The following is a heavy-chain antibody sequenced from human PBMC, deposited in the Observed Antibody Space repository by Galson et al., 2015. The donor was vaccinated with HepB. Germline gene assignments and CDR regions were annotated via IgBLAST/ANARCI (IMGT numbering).Heavy chain of an antibody. CDR2: ISARSTYI. Sequence: SLRLSCAASGSTFSGFSMNWVRQAPGKGLEWVSFISARSTYIYYAQSVKGRFTISRDNATSSVFLEMNNLRVDDTAVYYCARGLTGDYVFDYWGQGTVVAVSS. CDR1: GSTFSGFS. J-gene: IGHJ4*02. D-gene: IGHD4-17*01. CDR3: ARGLTGDYVFDY. V-gene: IGHV3-21*06.